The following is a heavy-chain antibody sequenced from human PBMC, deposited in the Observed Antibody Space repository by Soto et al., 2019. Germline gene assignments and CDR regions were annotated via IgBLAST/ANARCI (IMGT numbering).Heavy chain of an antibody. CDR2: ISSSSSTI. CDR3: ARDPLGIWYFDL. D-gene: IGHD3-10*01. CDR1: GFSFNTYS. J-gene: IGHJ2*01. Sequence: EVQLVESGGGLVQPGGSLRLSCVASGFSFNTYSMNWVRQAPGKGLEWVSYISSSSSTIYYADSVKGRFIISRDTAKDSLYLQMNRLRDEDTAVYFCARDPLGIWYFDLWGRGTLVTVSS. V-gene: IGHV3-48*02.